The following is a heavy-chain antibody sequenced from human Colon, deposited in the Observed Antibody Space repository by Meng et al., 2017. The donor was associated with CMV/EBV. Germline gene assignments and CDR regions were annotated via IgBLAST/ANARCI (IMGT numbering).Heavy chain of an antibody. V-gene: IGHV3-66*02. CDR2: FYSGGSV. CDR3: ARGGGAVGYYYYGMDV. Sequence: GESLKISCAASGFIVNSNFMNWVRQAPGKGLEWVSVFYSGGSVFYADSVKGRFTISRDTSNNTLHLQMNSLRVEDTAVYYCARGGGAVGYYYYGMDVWGQGTTVTVSS. D-gene: IGHD3-3*01. CDR1: GFIVNSNF. J-gene: IGHJ6*02.